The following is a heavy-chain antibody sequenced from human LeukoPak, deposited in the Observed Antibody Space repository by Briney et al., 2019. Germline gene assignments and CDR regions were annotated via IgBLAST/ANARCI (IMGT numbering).Heavy chain of an antibody. J-gene: IGHJ5*02. CDR3: ARTKWYRAFWFHP. D-gene: IGHD2-2*01. Sequence: PSETLSLTSTVSGGSISGYYWSWIRQPPGKGLWWMGYIYYSGSTNYNPSLTSRVTISVDTSKNRFSRMRSSVAGAATAVYYCARTKWYRAFWFHPWGQGPLLTV. CDR2: IYYSGST. V-gene: IGHV4-59*12. CDR1: GGSISGYY.